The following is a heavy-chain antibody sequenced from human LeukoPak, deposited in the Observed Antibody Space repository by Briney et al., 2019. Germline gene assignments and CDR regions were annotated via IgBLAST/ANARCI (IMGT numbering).Heavy chain of an antibody. CDR3: AKPRGGFYNNWFDF. Sequence: PGGSLRLSCAASGFTFDDYSMHWVRQAPGKGLEWVSLISWDGGTTYYADSVKDRFTISRDNSRNSLYLQMHSLRPEDTALYYCAKPRGGFYNNWFDFWGQGTLVTVSS. CDR1: GFTFDDYS. D-gene: IGHD3-16*01. V-gene: IGHV3-43D*03. CDR2: ISWDGGTT. J-gene: IGHJ5*01.